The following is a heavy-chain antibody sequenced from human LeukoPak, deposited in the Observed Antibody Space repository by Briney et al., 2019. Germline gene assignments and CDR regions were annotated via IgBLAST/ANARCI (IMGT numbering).Heavy chain of an antibody. CDR2: IIPFLGRT. J-gene: IGHJ6*02. CDR3: ARAGTSWVRGVVAGDYYYGMDV. D-gene: IGHD3-10*01. CDR1: GDTFNSYT. Sequence: ASVKVSCKAPGDTFNSYTITWVRQAAGQGLEWMGRIIPFLGRTDYAQKFQGRVTITVDKYTSTAYMELVSLGSEDTAVYYCARAGTSWVRGVVAGDYYYGMDVWGQGTTVTVSS. V-gene: IGHV1-69*08.